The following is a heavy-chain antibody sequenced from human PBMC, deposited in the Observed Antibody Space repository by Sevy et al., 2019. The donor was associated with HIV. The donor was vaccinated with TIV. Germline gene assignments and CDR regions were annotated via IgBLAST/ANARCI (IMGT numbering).Heavy chain of an antibody. CDR1: GYSITSGYL. Sequence: SETLSLTCAVSGYSITSGYLWGWIRQPPGKGLEWIGSVFHSGSTYYNPSLNSRVIISVDTSKNQFSLKLNSVTAADMAVYYWARHSHGSGTYYVPFDSWGQGTLVTVSS. J-gene: IGHJ4*02. V-gene: IGHV4-38-2*01. CDR3: ARHSHGSGTYYVPFDS. D-gene: IGHD3-10*01. CDR2: VFHSGST.